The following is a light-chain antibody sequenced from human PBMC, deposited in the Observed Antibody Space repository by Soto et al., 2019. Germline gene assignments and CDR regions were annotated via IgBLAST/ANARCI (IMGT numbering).Light chain of an antibody. V-gene: IGKV1-5*01. Sequence: DIQMTQSPSTLSASVGDRVTITCRASQNISRWLAWYQQKPGKAHNLLIYDVSSLQSGVPSRFSGSGSGTEFPLTISSLQPDDFATYFCQQCNTFWTFGQGTKVEIK. CDR3: QQCNTFWT. CDR2: DVS. J-gene: IGKJ1*01. CDR1: QNISRW.